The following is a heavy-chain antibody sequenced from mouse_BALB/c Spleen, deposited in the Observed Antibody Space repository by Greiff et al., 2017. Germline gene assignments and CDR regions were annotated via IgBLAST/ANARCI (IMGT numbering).Heavy chain of an antibody. V-gene: IGHV1-87*01. CDR1: GYTFTSYW. CDR2: IYPGDGDT. J-gene: IGHJ2*01. CDR3: AREGTVVDY. Sequence: VQLQQSGAELARPGASVKLSCKASGYTFTSYWMQWVKQRPGQGLEWIGAIYPGDGDTRYTQKFKGKATLTADKSSSTAYMQLSSLASEDSAVYYCAREGTVVDYWGQGTTLTVSS. D-gene: IGHD1-1*01.